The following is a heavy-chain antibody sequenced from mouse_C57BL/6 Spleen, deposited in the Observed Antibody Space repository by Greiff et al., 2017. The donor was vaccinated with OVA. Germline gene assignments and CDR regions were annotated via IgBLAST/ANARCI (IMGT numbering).Heavy chain of an antibody. Sequence: QVQLKQPGAELVKPGASVKLSCKASGYTFTSYWMHWVKQRPGQGLEWIGMIHPNSGSTNYNEKFKSKATLTVDKSSSTAYMQLSSLTSEDSAVYYCARSRLAGTVYFDYWGQGTTLTVSS. D-gene: IGHD4-1*01. J-gene: IGHJ2*01. CDR2: IHPNSGST. CDR1: GYTFTSYW. V-gene: IGHV1-64*01. CDR3: ARSRLAGTVYFDY.